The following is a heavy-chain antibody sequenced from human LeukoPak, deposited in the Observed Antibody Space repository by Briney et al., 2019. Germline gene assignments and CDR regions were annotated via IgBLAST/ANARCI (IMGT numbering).Heavy chain of an antibody. CDR1: GGSISSSSYY. V-gene: IGHV4-39*07. J-gene: IGHJ6*02. CDR2: IYYGGSG. D-gene: IGHD2-2*01. CDR3: ARDAGHQLSRRNYYAMDV. Sequence: PSETLSLTCTVSGGSISSSSYYWGWIRQPPGKGLEWIGSIYYGGSGYYNPSLKSRVSISVDTSNNQFSLKVNSVTAADTAVYYCARDAGHQLSRRNYYAMDVWGQGTTVTVSS.